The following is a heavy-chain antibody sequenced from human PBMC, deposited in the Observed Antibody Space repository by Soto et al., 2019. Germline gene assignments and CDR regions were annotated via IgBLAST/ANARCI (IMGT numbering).Heavy chain of an antibody. Sequence: PGESLKISCKSSGYDFSTYWIGWVRRMPGKGLEWVAIIYPGDSITKYDSNTRYSPSFQGPVTISVDRSISTAYLQWSSLKASDTAIYYCARPGREPYDSDDYYSYFDYWGQGT. V-gene: IGHV5-51*01. D-gene: IGHD3-22*01. CDR3: ARPGREPYDSDDYYSYFDY. CDR1: GYDFSTYW. J-gene: IGHJ4*02. CDR2: IYPGDSITKYDSNT.